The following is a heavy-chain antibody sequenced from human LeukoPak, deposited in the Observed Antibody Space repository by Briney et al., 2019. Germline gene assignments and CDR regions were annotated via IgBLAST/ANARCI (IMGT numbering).Heavy chain of an antibody. CDR3: ATCGPGYNWFHA. CDR2: IHPTSGAT. Sequence: ASVKVSCKASGYNFIYYIQWVRQAPGQGLEWMGWIHPTSGATKYAQKFQDRVTVTRDTSISTAYMELKSLRSDDTAIYYCATCGPGYNWFHAWGQGSLVTVSS. D-gene: IGHD2-21*01. CDR1: GYNFIYY. V-gene: IGHV1-2*02. J-gene: IGHJ5*02.